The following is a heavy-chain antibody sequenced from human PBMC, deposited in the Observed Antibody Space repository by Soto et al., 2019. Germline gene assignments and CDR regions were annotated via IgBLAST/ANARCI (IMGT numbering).Heavy chain of an antibody. CDR2: ISAYNGNT. V-gene: IGHV1-18*01. D-gene: IGHD2-15*01. J-gene: IGHJ6*02. CDR1: GYTFTSYG. CDR3: ARGGYCSGGRCYGPDYYYYGMDV. Sequence: ASVKVSCKASGYTFTSYGISWVRQAPGQGLEWMGWISAYNGNTNYAQKLQGRVTMTTDTSTSTAYMELRSLRSDETAVYYCARGGYCSGGRCYGPDYYYYGMDVWGQGTTVTVSS.